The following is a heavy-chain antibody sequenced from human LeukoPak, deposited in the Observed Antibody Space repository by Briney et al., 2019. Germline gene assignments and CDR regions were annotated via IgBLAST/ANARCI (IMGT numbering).Heavy chain of an antibody. CDR2: IHAGNGNT. CDR3: ARAQDPAKYCSSTSCLYGMDV. V-gene: IGHV1-3*01. CDR1: GYTFTSYA. Sequence: ASVKVSCKASGYTFTSYAMHWVRQAPGQRLEWMGWIHAGNGNTKYSQKFQGRVTITRDTSASTAYMELSSLRSEDTAVYYCARAQDPAKYCSSTSCLYGMDVWGQGTTVTVSS. D-gene: IGHD2-2*01. J-gene: IGHJ6*02.